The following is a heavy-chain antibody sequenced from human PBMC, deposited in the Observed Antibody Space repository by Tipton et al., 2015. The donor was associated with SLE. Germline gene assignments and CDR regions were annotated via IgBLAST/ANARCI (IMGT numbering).Heavy chain of an antibody. Sequence: TLSLTCAVSGGSISSDNWWSWVRQPPGKGLEWIGEIYHSGSTNYNPSLKSRVTISVDKSKNQFSLTLMSVTGADTAAYFCARARSDDTFWTDHFYFFYYMDVWGKGTTVIVSS. V-gene: IGHV4-4*01. CDR3: ARARSDDTFWTDHFYFFYYMDV. CDR2: IYHSGST. D-gene: IGHD3/OR15-3a*01. J-gene: IGHJ6*03. CDR1: GGSISSDNW.